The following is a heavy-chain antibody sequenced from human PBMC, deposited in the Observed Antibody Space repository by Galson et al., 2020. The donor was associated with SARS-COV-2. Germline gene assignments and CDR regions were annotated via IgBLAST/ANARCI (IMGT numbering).Heavy chain of an antibody. V-gene: IGHV3-30*18. CDR2: ISYDGSHK. J-gene: IGHJ4*02. D-gene: IGHD2-15*01. Sequence: TGGSLRLSCEASGFHFNNYGIHWVRQAPGKGLECVAVISYDGSHKFYGDSVKGRFTISRDNSKNTLYLQMNSLRAEDTAVYYCAKDRGVVALTAELDYWGQGTLVTVSS. CDR1: GFHFNNYG. CDR3: AKDRGVVALTAELDY.